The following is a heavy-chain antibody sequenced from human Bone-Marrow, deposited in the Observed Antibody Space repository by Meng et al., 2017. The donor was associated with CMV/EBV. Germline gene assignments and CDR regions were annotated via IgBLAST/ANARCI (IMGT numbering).Heavy chain of an antibody. CDR2: ISGGST. V-gene: IGHV3-38-3*01. Sequence: GESLKISCAASGFTVSSNEMSWVRQAPGKGLEWVSSISGGSTYYADSRKGRFTISRDNSKNTLHLQMNSLRAEDTAVYYCARVLSIAVDRAFDYWSQGTRVTVSS. CDR3: ARVLSIAVDRAFDY. D-gene: IGHD6-19*01. CDR1: GFTVSSNE. J-gene: IGHJ4*02.